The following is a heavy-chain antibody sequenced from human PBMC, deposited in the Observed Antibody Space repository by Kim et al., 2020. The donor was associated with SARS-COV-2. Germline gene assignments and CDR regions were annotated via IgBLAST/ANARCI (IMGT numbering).Heavy chain of an antibody. CDR1: GYSFTSYW. J-gene: IGHJ6*02. CDR2: IDPSDSYT. V-gene: IGHV5-10-1*01. D-gene: IGHD3-10*01. CDR3: ARQGSLWFGELLNYYYYGMDV. Sequence: GESLKISCKGSGYSFTSYWISWVRQMPGKGLEWMGRIDPSDSYTNYSPSFQGHVTISADKSISTAYLQWSSLKASDTAMYYCARQGSLWFGELLNYYYYGMDVWGQGTTVTVSS.